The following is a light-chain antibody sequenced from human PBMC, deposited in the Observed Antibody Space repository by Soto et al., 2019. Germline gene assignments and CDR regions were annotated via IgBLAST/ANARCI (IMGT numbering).Light chain of an antibody. Sequence: ALTQPQSKSGSPGQSVTISCTGTSTDFVSYNRVSWYQQPPDTAPKLMIYEASNRPSGVPDRFSGSRSGNTASLTISGLQAADEADYYCSLYASENTYVFGTWPNVTVL. CDR3: SLYASENTYV. CDR1: STDFVSYNR. V-gene: IGLV2-18*01. CDR2: EAS. J-gene: IGLJ1*01.